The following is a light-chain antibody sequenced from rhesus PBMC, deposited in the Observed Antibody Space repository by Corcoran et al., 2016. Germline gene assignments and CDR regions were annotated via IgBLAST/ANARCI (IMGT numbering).Light chain of an antibody. CDR3: QPYYSSPFS. J-gene: IGKJ2*01. V-gene: IGKV1-21*01. CDR1: QGIIKD. CDR2: EAS. Sequence: DIQMTQSPSSLPASVGDRVTITCRASQGIIKDLAWYQQQPGETPKLLIYEASSLQSGIPSRFSGSGSGTDFTLPISSLQSECIATYVCQPYYSSPFSFDQGTKVDIK.